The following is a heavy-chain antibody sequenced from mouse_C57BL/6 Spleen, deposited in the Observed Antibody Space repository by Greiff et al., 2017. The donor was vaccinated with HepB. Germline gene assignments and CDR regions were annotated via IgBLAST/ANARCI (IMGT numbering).Heavy chain of an antibody. CDR2: IYPGSGST. J-gene: IGHJ2*01. D-gene: IGHD1-1*01. Sequence: QVQLQQPGAELVKPGASVKMSCKASGYTFTSYWITWVKQRPGQGLEWIGDIYPGSGSTNYNEKFKSKATLTVDTSSSTAYMQLSSLTSEDSAVYYCARPHDGSSYFDYWGQGTTLTVSS. V-gene: IGHV1-55*01. CDR1: GYTFTSYW. CDR3: ARPHDGSSYFDY.